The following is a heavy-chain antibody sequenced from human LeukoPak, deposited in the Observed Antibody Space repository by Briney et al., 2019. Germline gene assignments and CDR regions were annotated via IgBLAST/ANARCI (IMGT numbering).Heavy chain of an antibody. J-gene: IGHJ4*02. V-gene: IGHV5-51*01. D-gene: IGHD6-19*01. CDR1: GYTFSNYW. CDR3: ARRIAVSGTIDY. CDR2: IYPGDSDT. Sequence: GESLKISCKGSGYTFSNYWIAWVRQMPGKGLGWMGIIYPGDSDTRYSPSFQGQVTMSADKSISTAYLQWRSLKASDTAMYYCARRIAVSGTIDYWGQGTLVTVSS.